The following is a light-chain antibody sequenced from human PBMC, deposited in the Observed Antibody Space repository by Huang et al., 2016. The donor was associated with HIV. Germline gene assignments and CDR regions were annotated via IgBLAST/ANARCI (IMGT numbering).Light chain of an antibody. Sequence: IVMTQSPVTLSVSPGERAALSCRAGQSIKSNLAWYQQKPGQAPRLRIYGASTRATGGPARFSGSVSGTEFTLTINNLQSDDFAVYYCQQYDYWPPVTFGQGTKV. V-gene: IGKV3-15*01. J-gene: IGKJ1*01. CDR3: QQYDYWPPVT. CDR1: QSIKSN. CDR2: GAS.